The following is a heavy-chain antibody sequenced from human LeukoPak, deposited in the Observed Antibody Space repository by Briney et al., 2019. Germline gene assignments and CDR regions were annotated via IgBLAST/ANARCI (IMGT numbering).Heavy chain of an antibody. D-gene: IGHD1-14*01. J-gene: IGHJ4*02. Sequence: SETLSLTCAVSGGSISSSNYCWGWIRQPPGKGLEWIASMDYSGSTHYNPSLKSRVTLSVDTSKSQFSLKLISVTAADTAVYHCARQRTWNHEFDFWGQGTLVTVSS. CDR2: MDYSGST. CDR1: GGSISSSNYC. V-gene: IGHV4-39*01. CDR3: ARQRTWNHEFDF.